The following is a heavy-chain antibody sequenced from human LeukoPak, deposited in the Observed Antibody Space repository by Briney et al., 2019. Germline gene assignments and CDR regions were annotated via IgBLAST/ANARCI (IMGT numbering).Heavy chain of an antibody. CDR3: ARGGGGRSSPSDY. Sequence: GGSLSLSCAASGFSVRTYNMNCVRQAPGKGLEWVSLSSNRSYSMYYADSMNGRVTISRDNAKNSLYLEMNTLTAEDTALYYCARGGGGRSSPSDYWGQGTLVTVPS. D-gene: IGHD2-2*01. V-gene: IGHV3-21*01. CDR2: SSNRSYSM. J-gene: IGHJ4*02. CDR1: GFSVRTYN.